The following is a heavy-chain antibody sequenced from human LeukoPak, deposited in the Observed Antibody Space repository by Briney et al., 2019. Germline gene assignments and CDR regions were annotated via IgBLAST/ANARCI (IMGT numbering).Heavy chain of an antibody. D-gene: IGHD3-16*01. V-gene: IGHV1-69*06. CDR3: ARGIWEVRQGVTPLDPFDP. Sequence: ASVKVSCKASGYTFTSYAISWVRQAPGQGLEWMGGIIPIFGTTNYAQNSQGRVTITADKSTTTAYMELSSLRSEDTVVYYCARGIWEVRQGVTPLDPFDPWGQGTLVTVSS. J-gene: IGHJ5*02. CDR2: IIPIFGTT. CDR1: GYTFTSYA.